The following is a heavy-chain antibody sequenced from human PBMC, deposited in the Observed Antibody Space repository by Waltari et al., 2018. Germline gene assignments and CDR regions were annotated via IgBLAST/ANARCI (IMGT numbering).Heavy chain of an antibody. CDR1: GYTFTRYG. J-gene: IGHJ4*02. Sequence: QVQLVQSGAEVKKPGASVKVSCKASGYTFTRYGISWVRQAPGQGLEWMGWVSAYNGNTNYAQKLQGRVTMTTDTSTSTAYMELRSLRSDDTAVYYCARGPYSGSYYVTYYFDYWGQGTLVTVSS. D-gene: IGHD1-26*01. CDR2: VSAYNGNT. V-gene: IGHV1-18*01. CDR3: ARGPYSGSYYVTYYFDY.